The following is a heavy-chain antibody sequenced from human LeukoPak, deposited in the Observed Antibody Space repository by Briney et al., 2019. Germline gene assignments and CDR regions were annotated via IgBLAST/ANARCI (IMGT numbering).Heavy chain of an antibody. V-gene: IGHV3-23*01. J-gene: IGHJ4*02. Sequence: PGGSLRLSCAASGFTFSNYAMSWVRQAPGKGLEWVAGISGTGGSTHYADSVKGRFTISRDNSKNTLYLQMNSLRAEDTAVYYCAKGYDFWSGPHDYWGQGTLVTVSS. CDR1: GFTFSNYA. CDR2: ISGTGGST. D-gene: IGHD3-3*01. CDR3: AKGYDFWSGPHDY.